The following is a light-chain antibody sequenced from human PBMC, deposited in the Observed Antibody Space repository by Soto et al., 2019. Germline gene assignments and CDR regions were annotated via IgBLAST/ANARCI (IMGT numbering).Light chain of an antibody. Sequence: DIQMTQSPSSVSASVGDRVTITCLASQGFSTWLAWYRRKPGRAPELLIYSASSLHSGVPSRFSGSGSGTDFTLTISSLQPEDFATYYCQQANSFPRTFGGGTEVEIK. J-gene: IGKJ4*01. CDR3: QQANSFPRT. CDR2: SAS. CDR1: QGFSTW. V-gene: IGKV1-12*01.